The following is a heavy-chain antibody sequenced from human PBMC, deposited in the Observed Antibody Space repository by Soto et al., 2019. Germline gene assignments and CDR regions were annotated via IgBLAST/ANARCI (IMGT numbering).Heavy chain of an antibody. CDR3: ARDHQPQLYYYYGMDV. V-gene: IGHV1-69*06. D-gene: IGHD1-1*01. CDR2: IIPIFGTA. J-gene: IGHJ6*02. CDR1: GGTFSSYA. Sequence: SVKVSCKASGGTFSSYAISWVRQAPGQGLEWMGGIIPIFGTANYAQKFQGRVTITADKSTSTAYMELSSLRSEDTAVYYCARDHQPQLYYYYGMDVWGQGTTVTVSS.